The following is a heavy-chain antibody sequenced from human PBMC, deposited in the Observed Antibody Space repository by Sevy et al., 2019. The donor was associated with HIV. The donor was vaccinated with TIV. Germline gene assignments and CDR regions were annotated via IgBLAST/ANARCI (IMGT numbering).Heavy chain of an antibody. V-gene: IGHV1-18*01. CDR1: GYTFTSYR. J-gene: IGHJ4*02. CDR2: ISAFNSDT. CDR3: ARAYCSGGRCYSLAY. Sequence: ASVKVSCKASGYTFTSYRIMWVRQGPGQGLEWMGWISAFNSDTNYAQKLQGRVTMTTDTSTGTVYMELRSLRSDDTAVYYGARAYCSGGRCYSLAYWGQGTLVTVSS. D-gene: IGHD2-15*01.